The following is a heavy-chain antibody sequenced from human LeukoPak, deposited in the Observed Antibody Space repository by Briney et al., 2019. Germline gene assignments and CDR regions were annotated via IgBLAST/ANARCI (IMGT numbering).Heavy chain of an antibody. J-gene: IGHJ4*02. V-gene: IGHV3-21*01. Sequence: GGSLRLSCAASGFTFSSYSMNWVRQAPGKGLEWVSSTSSSSSYIYYADSVKGRFTISRDNAKNSLYLQMNSLRAEDTAVYYCARGYLDCGGDCSDYWGQGTLVTVSS. CDR1: GFTFSSYS. CDR3: ARGYLDCGGDCSDY. CDR2: TSSSSSYI. D-gene: IGHD2-21*02.